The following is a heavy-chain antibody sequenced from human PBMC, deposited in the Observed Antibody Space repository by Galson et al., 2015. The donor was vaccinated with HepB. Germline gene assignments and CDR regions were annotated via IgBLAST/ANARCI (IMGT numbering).Heavy chain of an antibody. D-gene: IGHD4-23*01. J-gene: IGHJ3*02. CDR1: GGSISSYY. CDR3: ARDYGGLWAFDI. V-gene: IGHV4-59*01. Sequence: TLSLTCTVSGGSISSYYWSWIRQPPGKGLEWIGYIYYSGSTNYNPSLKSRVTISVDTSKNQFSLNLRSVTAADTAVYYCARDYGGLWAFDIWGQGTMVTVSS. CDR2: IYYSGST.